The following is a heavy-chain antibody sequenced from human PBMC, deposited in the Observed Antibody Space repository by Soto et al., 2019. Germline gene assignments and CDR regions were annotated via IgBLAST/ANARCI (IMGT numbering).Heavy chain of an antibody. J-gene: IGHJ5*02. V-gene: IGHV4-30-2*01. CDR3: ARVAAAGTLTGWFDP. CDR2: IYHSGST. Sequence: SETLSLTCAVPGGSISSGGYSWSWIRQPPGKGLEWIGYIYHSGSTYYNPSLKSRVTISVDRSKNQFSLKLSSVTAADTAVYYCARVAAAGTLTGWFDPWGQGTLVTVSS. CDR1: GGSISSGGYS. D-gene: IGHD6-13*01.